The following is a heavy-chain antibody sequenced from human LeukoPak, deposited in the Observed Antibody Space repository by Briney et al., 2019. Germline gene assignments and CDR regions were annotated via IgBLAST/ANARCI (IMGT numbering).Heavy chain of an antibody. J-gene: IGHJ4*02. Sequence: GGSLRLSCAASGFTFSSYGMHWVRQAPGKGLEWVAFIRYDGSNKYYADSVKGRFTISRDNSKNTLYLQMNSLRAEDTAVYYCAKGLGELLATHFDYWGQGTLVTVSS. V-gene: IGHV3-30*02. D-gene: IGHD1-26*01. CDR1: GFTFSSYG. CDR2: IRYDGSNK. CDR3: AKGLGELLATHFDY.